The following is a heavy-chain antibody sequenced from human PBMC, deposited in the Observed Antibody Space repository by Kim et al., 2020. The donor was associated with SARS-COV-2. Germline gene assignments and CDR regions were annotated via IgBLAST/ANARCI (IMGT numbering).Heavy chain of an antibody. Sequence: YAASVKGRFTISRDNSKNTLQLQMNSLRAEDTAVYYCARDFQVGAIQVDYWGQGTLVTVSS. V-gene: IGHV3-33*01. CDR3: ARDFQVGAIQVDY. D-gene: IGHD1-26*01. J-gene: IGHJ4*02.